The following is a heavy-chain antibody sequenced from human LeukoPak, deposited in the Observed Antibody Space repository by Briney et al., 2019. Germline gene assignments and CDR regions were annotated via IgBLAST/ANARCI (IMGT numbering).Heavy chain of an antibody. J-gene: IGHJ4*02. D-gene: IGHD3-9*01. CDR3: ARDPTRNYDILTGYSLRFDY. V-gene: IGHV1-18*01. CDR2: ISAYNGNT. Sequence: ASVKVSCKASGYTFTSYGISWVRQAPAQGLEWMGWISAYNGNTNYAQKLQGRVTMTTDTSTTTAYMELRSLRSDDTAVYYCARDPTRNYDILTGYSLRFDYWGQGTLVTVSS. CDR1: GYTFTSYG.